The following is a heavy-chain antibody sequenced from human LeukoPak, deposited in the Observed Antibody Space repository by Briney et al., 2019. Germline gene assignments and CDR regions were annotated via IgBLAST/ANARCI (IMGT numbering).Heavy chain of an antibody. D-gene: IGHD6-19*01. J-gene: IGHJ4*02. V-gene: IGHV3-23*01. CDR3: AKSRRAVDSSGWYLYFDY. CDR2: IYDSGDST. Sequence: VGSLRLSCAASGFTFSKFAMSWVRQAPGKGLEWVSGIYDSGDSTYYADSVKGRITISRDNSKNTLYLQMNSLRAEDTAVYYCAKSRRAVDSSGWYLYFDYWGQGTLVTVSS. CDR1: GFTFSKFA.